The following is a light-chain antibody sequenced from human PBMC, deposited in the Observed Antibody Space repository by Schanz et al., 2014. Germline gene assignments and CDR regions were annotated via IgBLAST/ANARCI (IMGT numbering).Light chain of an antibody. CDR3: CSYAGSDSWV. V-gene: IGLV2-8*01. CDR2: EVT. J-gene: IGLJ2*01. Sequence: QSVLTQPPSASGSPGQSVTISCTGTSNDVGRYDYVSWYQQHPGKAPKLILFEVTKRPSGVPDRFSGSKSGDTASLTVSGLQAEDEAGYYCCSYAGSDSWVFGGGTKLTVL. CDR1: SNDVGRYDY.